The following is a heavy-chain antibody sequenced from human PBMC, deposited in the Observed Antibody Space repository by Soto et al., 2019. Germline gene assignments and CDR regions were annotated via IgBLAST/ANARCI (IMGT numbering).Heavy chain of an antibody. D-gene: IGHD3-10*01. J-gene: IGHJ6*01. CDR2: INPNSGGT. CDR1: GYTFTGYY. V-gene: IGHV1-2*04. Sequence: GASVKVSCKASGYTFTGYYIQWVRQAPGQGLEWMGWINPNSGGTNYAQKFQGWVTMTRDTSISTAYMELSRLKSDDTAVYYCARGYGSQFEAVVSAGIDGLAVWGQGATVTVSS. CDR3: ARGYGSQFEAVVSAGIDGLAV.